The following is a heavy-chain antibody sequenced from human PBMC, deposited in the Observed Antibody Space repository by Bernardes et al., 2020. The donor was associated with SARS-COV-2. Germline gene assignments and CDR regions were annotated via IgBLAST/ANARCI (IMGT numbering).Heavy chain of an antibody. J-gene: IGHJ6*03. D-gene: IGHD2-2*01. CDR3: AKEGYCSSTSSSYYYYYYMDV. V-gene: IGHV3-23*01. Sequence: GGSLRLSCAASGFTFSSYAMSWVRQAPGKGLEWVSAISGSGGSTYYADSVKGRFTISRDNSKNTLYLQMNSLRAEDTAVYYCAKEGYCSSTSSSYYYYYYMDVWGKGTTVTVSS. CDR1: GFTFSSYA. CDR2: ISGSGGST.